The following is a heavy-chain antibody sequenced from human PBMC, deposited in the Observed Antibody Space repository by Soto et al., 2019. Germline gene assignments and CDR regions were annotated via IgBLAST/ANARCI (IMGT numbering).Heavy chain of an antibody. D-gene: IGHD6-13*01. J-gene: IGHJ3*02. Sequence: ASVKVSCKASGYTFTSYGISWVRQAPGQGLEWMGWISAYNGNTNYAQKLQGRVTMTTDTSTSTAYMELRSLRSDDTAVYYCARDLNIRVSDETFDIWGQGTMVNVS. CDR1: GYTFTSYG. CDR3: ARDLNIRVSDETFDI. V-gene: IGHV1-18*01. CDR2: ISAYNGNT.